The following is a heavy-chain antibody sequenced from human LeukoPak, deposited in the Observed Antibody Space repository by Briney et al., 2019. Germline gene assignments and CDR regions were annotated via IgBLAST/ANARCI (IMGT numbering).Heavy chain of an antibody. D-gene: IGHD6-6*01. CDR3: ARDREYSSSGLVWFDP. CDR2: IYYSGST. J-gene: IGHJ5*02. CDR1: GGSLSVYY. V-gene: IGHV4-59*12. Sequence: PSGTLFLTCTLSGGSLSVYYWSWIRKPPEKGLEWIGYIYYSGSTNYNPSLKRRVNISVHTSETQLSLKLTSVTPADTAVYYCARDREYSSSGLVWFDPWGHGILVTVSS.